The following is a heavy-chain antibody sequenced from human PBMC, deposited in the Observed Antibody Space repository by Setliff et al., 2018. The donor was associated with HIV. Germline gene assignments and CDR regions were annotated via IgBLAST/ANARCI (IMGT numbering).Heavy chain of an antibody. CDR1: GDSISSVSYS. J-gene: IGHJ4*02. CDR2: MNSGGNT. V-gene: IGHV4-39*07. Sequence: SETLSLTCTVSGDSISSVSYSWGWIRQPPGKGLEWIGYMNSGGNTYYKPSLKSRVTTSVDTSKNQFSLRLSSVTAADTAVYYCARGGGPDTNFDLWGQGTLVTVSS. CDR3: ARGGGPDTNFDL. D-gene: IGHD5-18*01.